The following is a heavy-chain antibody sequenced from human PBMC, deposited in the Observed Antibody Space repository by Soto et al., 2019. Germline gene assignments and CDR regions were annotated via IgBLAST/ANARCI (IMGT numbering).Heavy chain of an antibody. Sequence: SDTLSLTCTVSGASIRRGGYYWSWTRQHPGKGLGGIGYIYYSGSTYYNPSLKSRVTISVDTSKNQFSLKLSSVTAADTAVYYCARDSITIFGVVGDYYYYGMDVWGQGTTVTASS. D-gene: IGHD3-3*01. CDR3: ARDSITIFGVVGDYYYYGMDV. CDR2: IYYSGST. J-gene: IGHJ6*02. CDR1: GASIRRGGYY. V-gene: IGHV4-31*03.